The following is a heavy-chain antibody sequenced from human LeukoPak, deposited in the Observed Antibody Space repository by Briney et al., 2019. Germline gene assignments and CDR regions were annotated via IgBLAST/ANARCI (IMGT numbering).Heavy chain of an antibody. J-gene: IGHJ5*02. D-gene: IGHD3-3*01. CDR3: AKGLLRFLEWSFDP. CDR2: IRYDGSNK. Sequence: PGGSLRPSCGASGFTFSSYGMHWVRQAPGKGLEWVAFIRYDGSNKYYADSVKGRFTISRDNSKNTLYLQMNSLRAEDTAVYYCAKGLLRFLEWSFDPWGQGTLVTVSS. CDR1: GFTFSSYG. V-gene: IGHV3-30*02.